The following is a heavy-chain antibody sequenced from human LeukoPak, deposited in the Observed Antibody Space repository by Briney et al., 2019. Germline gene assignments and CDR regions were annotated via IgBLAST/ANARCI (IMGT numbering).Heavy chain of an antibody. CDR3: ARDRGYSSSWYWFDP. CDR2: IYYSGST. J-gene: IGHJ5*02. D-gene: IGHD6-13*01. Sequence: PSETLSLTCTVSGGSISSGGSYWSWIRQHPGKGLEWIGYIYYSGSTYYNPSLKSRVTISVDTSKNQFSLKLSSVTAADTAVYYCARDRGYSSSWYWFDPWGQGTLVTVSS. CDR1: GGSISSGGSY. V-gene: IGHV4-31*03.